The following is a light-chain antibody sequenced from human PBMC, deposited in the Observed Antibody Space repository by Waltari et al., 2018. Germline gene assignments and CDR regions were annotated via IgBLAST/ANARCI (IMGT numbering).Light chain of an antibody. CDR2: DVS. V-gene: IGLV2-14*01. CDR3: SSYTSSSTVV. Sequence: QSALTQPASVSGSPGQSITISCTGTSSDAGGYNYVSWYQQHPGQAPKLMIYDVSNRPSGVSNRFSGSKSGNTASLTISGLQAEDEADYYCSSYTSSSTVVFGGGTKLTVL. J-gene: IGLJ2*01. CDR1: SSDAGGYNY.